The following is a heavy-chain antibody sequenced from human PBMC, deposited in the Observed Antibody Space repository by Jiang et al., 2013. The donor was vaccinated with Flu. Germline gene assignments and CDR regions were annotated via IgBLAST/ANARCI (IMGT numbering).Heavy chain of an antibody. D-gene: IGHD1-26*01. Sequence: YWDDDKRYSPSLKSRLTITKDTXKNLVVLTMTNMDPVDTATYYCARRDEWDLLDYWGQGTLVTVSS. CDR3: ARRDEWDLLDY. CDR2: YWDDDK. J-gene: IGHJ4*02. V-gene: IGHV2-5*02.